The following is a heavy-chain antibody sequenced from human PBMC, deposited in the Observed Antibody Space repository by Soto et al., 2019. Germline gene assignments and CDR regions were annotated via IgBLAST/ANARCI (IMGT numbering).Heavy chain of an antibody. J-gene: IGHJ6*02. CDR1: GFTFSSYG. Sequence: GGSLRLSCAASGFTFSSYGMHWVRQAPGKGLEWVAVISYDGSNKYYADSVKGRFTISRDNSKNTLYLQMNSLRAEDTAVYYCAKDGAAAGTTYYYYGMDVWGQGTTVTVSS. CDR3: AKDGAAAGTTYYYYGMDV. D-gene: IGHD6-13*01. CDR2: ISYDGSNK. V-gene: IGHV3-30*18.